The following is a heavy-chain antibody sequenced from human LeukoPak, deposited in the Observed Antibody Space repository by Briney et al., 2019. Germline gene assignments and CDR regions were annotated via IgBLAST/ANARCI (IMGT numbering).Heavy chain of an antibody. Sequence: HGESLKISCKGSGYSFTSYWIAWVRKMPGKGLEWMGIIYPGDSNTRYSPSFQGQVTISADKSISTAYLQWSSLKASDIAMYYCARQGRITIFLDVWGKGTTVTVSS. CDR2: IYPGDSNT. CDR3: ARQGRITIFLDV. J-gene: IGHJ6*04. D-gene: IGHD3-9*01. V-gene: IGHV5-51*01. CDR1: GYSFTSYW.